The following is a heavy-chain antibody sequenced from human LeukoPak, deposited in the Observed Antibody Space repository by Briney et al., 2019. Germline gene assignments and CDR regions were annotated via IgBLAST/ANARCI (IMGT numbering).Heavy chain of an antibody. CDR3: TRAVTVAGIESLGTYDI. CDR1: GGSFSVYY. V-gene: IGHV4-34*01. D-gene: IGHD6-19*01. Sequence: PSETLSLTCTVYGGSFSVYYWNWIRQPPGKGLEWIGEINHSGSTNYNPSLKSRVTISVDTSKNQFSLKLSSVTAADTAVYYCTRAVTVAGIESLGTYDIWGQGTMVTVSS. CDR2: INHSGST. J-gene: IGHJ3*02.